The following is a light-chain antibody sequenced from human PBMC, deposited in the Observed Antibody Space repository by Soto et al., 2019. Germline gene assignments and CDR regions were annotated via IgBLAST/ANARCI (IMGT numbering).Light chain of an antibody. J-gene: IGKJ5*01. CDR3: QHKYGPPA. V-gene: IGKV1-39*01. Sequence: DFQLTQSPSFLSASVRDRVTLTCRASQTISSPLSWHQQKPGKVPELLIYATSRLQSVVPSMCSGSRAGTDFTLTISSVQPEDFATYYCQHKYGPPAFGEGTRLEIK. CDR1: QTISSP. CDR2: ATS.